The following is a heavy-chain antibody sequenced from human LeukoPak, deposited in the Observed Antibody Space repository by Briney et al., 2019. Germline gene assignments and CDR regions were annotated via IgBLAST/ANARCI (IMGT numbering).Heavy chain of an antibody. J-gene: IGHJ4*02. V-gene: IGHV3-9*01. CDR2: ISWNSGSI. CDR3: AKDLYSGSYSVFDY. D-gene: IGHD1-26*01. Sequence: PGGSLRLSCAASGLTFDDYAMHWVRQAPGKGLEWVSGISWNSGSIGYADSVKGRFTISRDNAKNSLYLQMNSLRAEDTALYYCAKDLYSGSYSVFDYWGQGTLVTVSS. CDR1: GLTFDDYA.